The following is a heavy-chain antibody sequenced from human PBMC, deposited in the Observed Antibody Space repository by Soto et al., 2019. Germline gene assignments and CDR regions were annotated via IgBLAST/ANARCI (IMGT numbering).Heavy chain of an antibody. V-gene: IGHV4-39*01. CDR1: GGSISSSSYY. J-gene: IGHJ4*02. CDR3: ARAFLAYCSGGRCNHQPVDY. D-gene: IGHD2-15*01. Sequence: SSETLSLTCTVSGGSISSSSYYWGWIRQPPGKGLEWIGSIYYSGSTYYNPSLKSRVTISVDTSKNQFSLKLSSVTAADTAVYYCARAFLAYCSGGRCNHQPVDYWGQGTLVTFSS. CDR2: IYYSGST.